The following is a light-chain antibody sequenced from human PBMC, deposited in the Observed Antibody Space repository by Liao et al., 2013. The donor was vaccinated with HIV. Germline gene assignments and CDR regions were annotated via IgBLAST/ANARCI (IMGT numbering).Light chain of an antibody. Sequence: SYELTQPPSVSVSPGQTASITCTGHTLGDKHVSWYQQKSGQAPVLVISYETDRPSGIPERFSGSSSGNTATLTISTVEVGDEADYYCQLWDSRIDCPVIGGGTKLTVV. CDR3: QLWDSRIDCPV. J-gene: IGLJ3*02. V-gene: IGLV3-21*04. CDR2: YET. CDR1: TLGDKH.